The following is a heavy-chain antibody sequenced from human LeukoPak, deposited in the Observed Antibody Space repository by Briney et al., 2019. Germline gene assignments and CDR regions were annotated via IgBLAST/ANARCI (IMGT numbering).Heavy chain of an antibody. CDR2: ISWNSGSI. V-gene: IGHV3-9*03. CDR1: GFTFDDYA. J-gene: IGHJ3*02. Sequence: GGSLRLSCAASGFTFDDYAMHWVRQAPGKGLEWVSGISWNSGSIGYADSVKGRFTISRDNAKNSLYLQMNSLRAEDMALYYCAKATVDRSGLWDAFDIWGQGTMVTVSS. CDR3: AKATVDRSGLWDAFDI. D-gene: IGHD3-3*01.